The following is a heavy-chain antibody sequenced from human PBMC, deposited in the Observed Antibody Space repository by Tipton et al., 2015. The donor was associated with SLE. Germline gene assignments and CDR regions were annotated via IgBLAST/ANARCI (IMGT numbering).Heavy chain of an antibody. J-gene: IGHJ2*01. CDR2: IFYSGST. Sequence: TLSLTCTVSGGSISSSSYYWGWIRQPPGKGLEWIGSIFYSGSTYYNPSLKSRVTISVDTSKNQFSLKLSSVTAADTAVYYCARGRWYFDLWGRGTLVTVSS. CDR3: ARGRWYFDL. V-gene: IGHV4-39*07. CDR1: GGSISSSSYY.